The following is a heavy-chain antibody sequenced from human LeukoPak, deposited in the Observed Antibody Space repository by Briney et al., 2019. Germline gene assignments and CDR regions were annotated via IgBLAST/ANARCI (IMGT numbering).Heavy chain of an antibody. CDR3: ANPLSIAAARS. V-gene: IGHV3-48*04. CDR1: GFTFSSYS. J-gene: IGHJ4*02. CDR2: ISSSSSTI. Sequence: GGSLRLSCAASGFTFSSYSMNWVRQAPGKGLEWVSYISSSSSTIYYADSVKGRFTISRDNAKNSLYLQMNSLRAEDTAVYYCANPLSIAAARSWGQGTLVTVSS. D-gene: IGHD6-13*01.